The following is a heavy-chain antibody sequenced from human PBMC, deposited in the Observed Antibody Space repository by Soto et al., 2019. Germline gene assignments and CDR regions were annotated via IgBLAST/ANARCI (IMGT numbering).Heavy chain of an antibody. Sequence: KVSCKASGYTFTGYYMHWVRHAPGQGLEWMGWINPNSGGTNYAQKFQGRVTMTRNTSISTAYMELSRLRSDDTAVYYCAKELLPIVGAKALYYYYRMDVWGQGTTVTVSS. CDR2: INPNSGGT. V-gene: IGHV1-2*02. CDR1: GYTFTGYY. D-gene: IGHD1-26*01. CDR3: AKELLPIVGAKALYYYYRMDV. J-gene: IGHJ6*02.